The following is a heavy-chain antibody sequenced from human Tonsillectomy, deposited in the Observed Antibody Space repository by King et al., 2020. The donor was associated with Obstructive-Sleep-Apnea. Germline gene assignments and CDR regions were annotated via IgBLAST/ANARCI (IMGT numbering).Heavy chain of an antibody. D-gene: IGHD1-1*01. CDR3: ALITGSDY. V-gene: IGHV3-7*01. CDR1: GISFSNYC. CDR2: IKKDGSER. J-gene: IGHJ4*02. Sequence: VQLVESGGGLVQPGGSLRLSCTVSGISFSNYCMSWVRQAPGKGLEWVANIKKDGSERYYVDAVKGRFTLSSDNAKNSLFLKMNSLRGEDTAVYFCALITGSDYWGQGTMVTVPS.